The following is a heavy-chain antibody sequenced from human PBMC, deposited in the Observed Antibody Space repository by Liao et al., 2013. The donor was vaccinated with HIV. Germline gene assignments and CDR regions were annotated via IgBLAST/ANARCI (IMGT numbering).Heavy chain of an antibody. CDR3: ARGSSGYYNY. D-gene: IGHD3-22*01. CDR2: IFYSGST. J-gene: IGHJ4*02. V-gene: IGHV4-39*07. Sequence: QLQLQESGPGLVKPSETLSLTCTVSGGSISSSGCYWGWIRQPPGKGLEWIGTIFYSGSTYYNPSLKSRVTISIDTSKNQFSLKLSSVTAADTAVYYCARGSSGYYNYWGQGTLVTVSS. CDR1: GGSISSSGCY.